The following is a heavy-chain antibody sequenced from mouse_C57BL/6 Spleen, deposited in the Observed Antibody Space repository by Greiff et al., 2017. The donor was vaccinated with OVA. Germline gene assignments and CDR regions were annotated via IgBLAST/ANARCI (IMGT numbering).Heavy chain of an antibody. CDR2: ISDGGSYT. CDR1: GFTFSSYA. CDR3: ARDGYDGYFAMDY. D-gene: IGHD2-3*01. Sequence: EVQRVESGGGLVKPGGSLKLSCAASGFTFSSYAMSWVRQTPEKRLEWVATISDGGSYTYYPDNVKGRFTISRDNAKNNLYLQMSHLKSEDTAMYYCARDGYDGYFAMDYWGQGTSVTVSS. V-gene: IGHV5-4*01. J-gene: IGHJ4*01.